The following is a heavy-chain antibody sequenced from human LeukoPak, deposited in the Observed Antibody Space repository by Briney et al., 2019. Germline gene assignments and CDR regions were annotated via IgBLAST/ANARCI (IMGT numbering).Heavy chain of an antibody. CDR2: IYYSGST. CDR3: ARLDYGDYVNY. Sequence: SETLSLTCTVSGGSISSYYWSWLRQPPGKGLEWIGYIYYSGSTNYNPSLKSRVTISVDTSKNQFSLKLSSVTAADTAVYYCARLDYGDYVNYWGQGTLVTVSS. CDR1: GGSISSYY. V-gene: IGHV4-59*08. J-gene: IGHJ4*02. D-gene: IGHD4-17*01.